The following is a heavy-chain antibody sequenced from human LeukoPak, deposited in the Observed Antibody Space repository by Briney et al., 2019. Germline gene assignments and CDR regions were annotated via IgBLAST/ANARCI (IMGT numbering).Heavy chain of an antibody. CDR3: ARSNSYSGYDLDY. D-gene: IGHD5-12*01. V-gene: IGHV4-61*01. CDR1: GGSVSSGSYY. Sequence: PSETLSLTCTVSGGSVSSGSYYWSWIRLPSGKGLEWIGYIYYSGSTKYNPSLKSRVTISVDTSKNQFSLKLSSVTAADTAVYYCARSNSYSGYDLDYWGQGTLVTVSS. J-gene: IGHJ4*02. CDR2: IYYSGST.